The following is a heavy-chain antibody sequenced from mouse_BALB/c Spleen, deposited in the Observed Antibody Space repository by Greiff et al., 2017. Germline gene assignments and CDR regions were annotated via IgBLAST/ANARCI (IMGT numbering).Heavy chain of an antibody. CDR2: IFPGTGTT. D-gene: IGHD1-1*01. CDR1: GYTFTSYW. Sequence: QVQLQQSGAELVKPGASVKLSCKTSGYTFTSYWIQWVKQRPGQGLGWIGVIFPGTGTTYYNEKIKGKATLTIDTSSSTAYMQLSSLTSEDSAVYFCARAGYYGSSSAWFAYWGQGTLVTVSA. V-gene: IGHV1S132*01. J-gene: IGHJ3*01. CDR3: ARAGYYGSSSAWFAY.